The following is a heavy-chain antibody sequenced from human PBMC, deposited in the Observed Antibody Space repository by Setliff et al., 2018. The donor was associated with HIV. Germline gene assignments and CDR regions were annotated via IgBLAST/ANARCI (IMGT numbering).Heavy chain of an antibody. J-gene: IGHJ4*02. CDR3: PFTIGY. CDR2: IYHSGST. Sequence: SETLSLTCGVSGYSISSGYYWGWIRQPPGKGLEWIASIYHSGSTYYNPSLKSRVIISVDTSKNQFSLKLSSVPAADTAIYSFPFTIGYWGQGIQVTVSS. D-gene: IGHD3-10*01. V-gene: IGHV4-38-2*01. CDR1: GYSISSGYY.